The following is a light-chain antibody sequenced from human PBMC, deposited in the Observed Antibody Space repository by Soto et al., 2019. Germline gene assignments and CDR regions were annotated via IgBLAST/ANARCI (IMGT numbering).Light chain of an antibody. V-gene: IGKV3-20*01. CDR2: GAS. J-gene: IGKJ1*01. CDR1: QSVSSSC. CDR3: QQYGSSPSGT. Sequence: EIVLTKSPGTLSLSPGERATLSCRASQSVSSSCLAWYQQKPGQAPRLLIYGASSRATGIPDRFSGSGSGTDFTLTISRLEPEDFAVYYCQQYGSSPSGTFGQGTKVDIK.